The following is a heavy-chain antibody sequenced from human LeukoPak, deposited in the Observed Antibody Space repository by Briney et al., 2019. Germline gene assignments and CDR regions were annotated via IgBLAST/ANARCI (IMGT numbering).Heavy chain of an antibody. CDR2: IGGSGGST. V-gene: IGHV3-23*01. D-gene: IGHD2-15*01. Sequence: PGGSLRLSCAASGFSFSSYAMSWVRQAPGKGLEWVSSIGGSGGSTNYADSVKGRFTISRDNSKNTLFLQMNSLRAEDTAVYYCAKDGGNNVVVVAALHYWGQGTLVTVSS. J-gene: IGHJ4*02. CDR1: GFSFSSYA. CDR3: AKDGGNNVVVVAALHY.